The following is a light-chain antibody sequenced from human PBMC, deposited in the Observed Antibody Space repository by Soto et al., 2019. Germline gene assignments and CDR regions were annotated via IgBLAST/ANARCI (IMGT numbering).Light chain of an antibody. J-gene: IGKJ5*01. CDR2: GAS. CDR1: QSVSSN. CDR3: QQHNNWPSIT. V-gene: IGKV3-15*01. Sequence: EIVMTPSPATLSVSPVERATLSCRASQSVSSNLAWYQQKPGQAPRLLIYGASTRATGIPARFSGSGSGTEFTLTISSLQSEDFAVYYCQQHNNWPSITFGQGTRLEIK.